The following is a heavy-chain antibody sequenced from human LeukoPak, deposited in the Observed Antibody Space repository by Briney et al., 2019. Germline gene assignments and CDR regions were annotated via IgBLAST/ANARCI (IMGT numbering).Heavy chain of an antibody. J-gene: IGHJ4*02. CDR3: ARHRGPPPPFDY. CDR1: GGSFSGYY. CDR2: IYYSGST. V-gene: IGHV4-59*08. Sequence: SETLSLTCAVYGGSFSGYYWSWIRQPPGKGLEWIGYIYYSGSTNYNPSLKSRVTISVDTSKNQFSLRLSSMTAADTAVYFCARHRGPPPPFDYWGQGTLVTVSS.